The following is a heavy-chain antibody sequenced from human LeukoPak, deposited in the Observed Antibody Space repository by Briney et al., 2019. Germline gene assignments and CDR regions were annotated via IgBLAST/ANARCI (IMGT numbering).Heavy chain of an antibody. V-gene: IGHV4-59*01. D-gene: IGHD3-10*01. Sequence: PSETLSLTCTVSGGSISSSYWSWIRQPPGKGLEWIGYIYYSGSTNYNPSLKSRVTISVDTSKNQFSLKLSSVTAADTAVYYCAREGTGSYFSTFDYWGQGTLVTVSS. CDR2: IYYSGST. CDR1: GGSISSSY. J-gene: IGHJ4*02. CDR3: AREGTGSYFSTFDY.